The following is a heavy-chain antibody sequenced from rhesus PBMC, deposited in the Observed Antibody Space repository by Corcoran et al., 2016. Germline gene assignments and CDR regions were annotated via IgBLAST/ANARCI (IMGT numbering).Heavy chain of an antibody. CDR3: AKESIAAAGTIAFDF. D-gene: IGHD6-25*01. Sequence: EVQLVESGGGLAKPGGSLRLSCAASGFTFSSYWMNWVRLTPGKGLEGLSAINSGGGSTNYADAVDGRFTITRDNSKNTLSLQMNSLRAEDTAVYYCAKESIAAAGTIAFDFWGQGLRVTVSS. J-gene: IGHJ3*01. CDR2: INSGGGST. CDR1: GFTFSSYW. V-gene: IGHV3S42*01.